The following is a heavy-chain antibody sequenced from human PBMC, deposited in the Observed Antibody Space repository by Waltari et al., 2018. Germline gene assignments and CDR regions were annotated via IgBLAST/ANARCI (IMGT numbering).Heavy chain of an antibody. CDR3: ATNPPYDYGDWSDAFDI. V-gene: IGHV3-23*04. D-gene: IGHD4-17*01. J-gene: IGHJ3*02. Sequence: EVQLVESGGGLVQPGGSLRLSCAASGFTFSSYAMSWVRQAPGEGLEWVSAIIGSGGSTYYADSVKGRFTISRDNSKNTLYLQMNSLRAEDTAVYYCATNPPYDYGDWSDAFDIWGQGTMVTVSS. CDR1: GFTFSSYA. CDR2: IIGSGGST.